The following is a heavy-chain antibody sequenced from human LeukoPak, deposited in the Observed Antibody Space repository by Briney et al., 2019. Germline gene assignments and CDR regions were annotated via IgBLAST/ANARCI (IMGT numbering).Heavy chain of an antibody. CDR1: GGSFSGYY. CDR3: ARGSTRQAIVVVPAAIRSYYYYYMDV. V-gene: IGHV4-34*01. CDR2: INHSGST. D-gene: IGHD2-2*02. J-gene: IGHJ6*03. Sequence: NPSETLSLTCAVYGGSFSGYYWSWIRQPPGKGLEWIGEINHSGSTNYNPSLKSRVTISVDTSKNQFSLKLSSVTAADTAVYYCARGSTRQAIVVVPAAIRSYYYYYMDVWGKGTTVTVSS.